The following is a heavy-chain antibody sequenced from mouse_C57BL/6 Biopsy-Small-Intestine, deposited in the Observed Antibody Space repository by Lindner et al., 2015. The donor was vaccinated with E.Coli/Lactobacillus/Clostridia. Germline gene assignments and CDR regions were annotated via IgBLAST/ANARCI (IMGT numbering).Heavy chain of an antibody. CDR3: ARSGNYYGTSRGYFDV. J-gene: IGHJ1*03. Sequence: VQLQESGPELVKPGASVKISCRASGYIFSNSWMDWVKQRPGKGLEWIGRIYPGDGDTDYNGKFKGKATLTADKSSSTAYMQLSSLTSEDSAVYFCARSGNYYGTSRGYFDVWGTGTTVTVSS. CDR1: GYIFSNSW. D-gene: IGHD1-1*01. V-gene: IGHV1-82*01. CDR2: IYPGDGDT.